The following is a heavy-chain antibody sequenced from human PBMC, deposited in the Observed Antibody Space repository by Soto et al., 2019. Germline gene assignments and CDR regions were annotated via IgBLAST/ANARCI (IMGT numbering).Heavy chain of an antibody. CDR3: AKDLSHYYGSGSTPPEAFDI. J-gene: IGHJ3*02. CDR1: GFTFSSYA. CDR2: ISGSGGST. V-gene: IGHV3-23*01. D-gene: IGHD3-10*01. Sequence: GGSLRLSCAASGFTFSSYAMSWVRQAPGKGLEWVSAISGSGGSTYYADSVKGRFTISRDNSKNTLYLQMNSLRAEDTAVYYCAKDLSHYYGSGSTPPEAFDIWGQGTMVTVSS.